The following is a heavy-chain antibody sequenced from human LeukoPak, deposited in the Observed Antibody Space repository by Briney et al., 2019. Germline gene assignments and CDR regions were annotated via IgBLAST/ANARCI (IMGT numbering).Heavy chain of an antibody. D-gene: IGHD4-17*01. CDR1: GFTFSSYA. J-gene: IGHJ4*02. V-gene: IGHV3-23*01. CDR2: ISGSGGST. Sequence: GSLRLSCAASGFTFSSYAMRWVRQAPGKGLGWVSAISGSGGSTYYADSVKGRFTISRDNSKNTLYLQMNSLRAEDTAVYYCAKGVSLGTTVTPIDYWGQGTLVTVSS. CDR3: AKGVSLGTTVTPIDY.